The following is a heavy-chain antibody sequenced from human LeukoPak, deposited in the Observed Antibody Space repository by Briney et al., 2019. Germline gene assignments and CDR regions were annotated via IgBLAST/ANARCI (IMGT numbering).Heavy chain of an antibody. V-gene: IGHV3-7*01. D-gene: IGHD3-16*02. CDR1: GFTFSSYW. CDR3: ARDLRDDYVWGSYRQGFDY. J-gene: IGHJ4*02. Sequence: GGSLRLSCAASGFTFSSYWMSWVRQAPGKGLEWVANIKQDGSEKYYVDSVKGRFTISRDNAKNSLYLQMNSLRAEDTAVYYCARDLRDDYVWGSYRQGFDYWGQGTLVTVSS. CDR2: IKQDGSEK.